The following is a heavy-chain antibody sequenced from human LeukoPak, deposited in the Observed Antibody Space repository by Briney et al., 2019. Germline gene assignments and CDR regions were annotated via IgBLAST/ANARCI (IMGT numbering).Heavy chain of an antibody. Sequence: GGSLKLSCAASGFTFSGSAMHWVRQASGKGLEWVGRIRSKANSYATAYAASVKGRFTISRDDSKNTAYLQMNSLKTEDTAVYYCASGGFCTSTSCYGENWGQGTLVTVSS. D-gene: IGHD2-2*01. J-gene: IGHJ4*02. CDR2: IRSKANSYAT. CDR1: GFTFSGSA. V-gene: IGHV3-73*01. CDR3: ASGGFCTSTSCYGEN.